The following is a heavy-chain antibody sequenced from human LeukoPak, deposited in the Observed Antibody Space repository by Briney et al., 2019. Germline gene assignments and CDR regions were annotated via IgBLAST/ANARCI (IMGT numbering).Heavy chain of an antibody. D-gene: IGHD3-3*01. J-gene: IGHJ3*02. CDR2: ISYDGSNK. CDR3: AKAMMYYDFWSGMDAFDI. Sequence: HPGGSLRLSCAASGFTFSSYAMHWVRQAPGKGLEWVAVISYDGSNKYYADSVKGRFTISRDNSKNTLYLQMNSLRAEDTAVYYCAKAMMYYDFWSGMDAFDIWGQGTMVTVSS. CDR1: GFTFSSYA. V-gene: IGHV3-30-3*01.